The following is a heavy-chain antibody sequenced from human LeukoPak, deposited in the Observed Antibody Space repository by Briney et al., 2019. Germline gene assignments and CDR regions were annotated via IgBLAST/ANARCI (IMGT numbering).Heavy chain of an antibody. J-gene: IGHJ4*02. CDR1: GFTFSDYY. CDR3: AKEGESYYILYYFDY. D-gene: IGHD1-26*01. Sequence: PGGSLRLSCAASGFTFSDYYMSWIRQAPGKGLEWVSAISGSGGSTYYADSVKGRFTISRDNSKNTLYLQMNSLRAEDTAVYYCAKEGESYYILYYFDYWGQGTLVTVSS. V-gene: IGHV3-23*01. CDR2: ISGSGGST.